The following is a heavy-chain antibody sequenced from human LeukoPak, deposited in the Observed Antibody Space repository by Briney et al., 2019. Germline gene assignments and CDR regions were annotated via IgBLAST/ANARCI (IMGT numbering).Heavy chain of an antibody. J-gene: IGHJ4*02. CDR1: GGSISSGGYS. CDR2: IYYSGST. D-gene: IGHD3-22*01. V-gene: IGHV4-30-4*07. Sequence: SETLSLTCAVSGGSISSGGYSWSWIRQPPGKGLEWIGYIYYSGSTYYNPSLKSRVTISVDTSKNQFPLKLSSVTAADTAVYYCARRDDSSGYYYGSWDYWGQGALVTVSS. CDR3: ARRDDSSGYYYGSWDY.